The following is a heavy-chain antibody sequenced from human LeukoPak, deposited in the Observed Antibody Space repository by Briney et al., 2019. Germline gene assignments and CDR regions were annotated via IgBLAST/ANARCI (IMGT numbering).Heavy chain of an antibody. CDR3: ARDPTDWLGFDY. J-gene: IGHJ4*02. V-gene: IGHV3-7*04. CDR1: GFTFSSYW. CDR2: IKEEGSEK. D-gene: IGHD3-9*01. Sequence: RGSLRLSCAASGFTFSSYWMNWVRQAPGKGLEWVANIKEEGSEKYYVDSVKGRFTISRDNAKKSLYLQMNSLRAEDTGVYYCARDPTDWLGFDYWGQGTLVTVSS.